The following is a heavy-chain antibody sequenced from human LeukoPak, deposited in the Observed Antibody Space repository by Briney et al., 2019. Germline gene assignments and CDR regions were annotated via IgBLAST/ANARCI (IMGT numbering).Heavy chain of an antibody. CDR3: ARVQGWEYSTYYFAY. CDR2: IYTSGST. J-gene: IGHJ4*02. CDR1: GGSISSGSYY. D-gene: IGHD1-26*01. V-gene: IGHV4-61*02. Sequence: SQTLSLTCTVSGGSISSGSYYWSWIRQPAGKGLEWIGRIYTSGSTNYNPSLKSRVTMSVDTSKNQFSLKLSSVTAADTAVYYCARVQGWEYSTYYFAYWGQGTLVTVSS.